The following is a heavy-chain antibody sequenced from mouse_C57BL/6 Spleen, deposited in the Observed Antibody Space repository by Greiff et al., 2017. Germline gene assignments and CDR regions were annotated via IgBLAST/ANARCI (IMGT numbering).Heavy chain of an antibody. Sequence: EVMLVESGGGLVKPGGSLKLSCAASGFTFSSYAMSWVRQTPEKRLEWVATISDGGSYTYYPDNVKGRFTISRDNAKNNLYLQMGHLKSEDTAMYYCARGTGTFDYWGQGTTLTVSS. V-gene: IGHV5-4*03. CDR2: ISDGGSYT. CDR3: ARGTGTFDY. J-gene: IGHJ2*01. D-gene: IGHD4-1*01. CDR1: GFTFSSYA.